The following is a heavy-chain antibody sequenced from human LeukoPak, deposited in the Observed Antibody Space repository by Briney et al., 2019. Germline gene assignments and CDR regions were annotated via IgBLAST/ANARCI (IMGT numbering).Heavy chain of an antibody. J-gene: IGHJ5*02. D-gene: IGHD4-23*01. CDR2: INTDGSST. Sequence: QPGGSLRLSCAASGFTFSSYWMHWVRQAPGKGLVWVSRINTDGSSTSYADSVKGRFTISRDNAKNTLYLQMNSLRAEDTAVYYCASGLHYGGNSTRANWFDPWGQGTLVTVSP. V-gene: IGHV3-74*01. CDR1: GFTFSSYW. CDR3: ASGLHYGGNSTRANWFDP.